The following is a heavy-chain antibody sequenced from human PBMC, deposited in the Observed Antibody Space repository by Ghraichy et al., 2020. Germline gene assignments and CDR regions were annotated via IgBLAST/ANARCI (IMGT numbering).Heavy chain of an antibody. CDR2: INDDGKER. J-gene: IGHJ4*02. CDR3: ARDPKRGALDY. D-gene: IGHD3-10*01. Sequence: GGSLRLSCTASGFSFRKSWMCWVRQSPGRGLEWVANINDDGKERYYVDSLRGRFTISRDNDKKSLFLQMTRLGVDDTAVYYCARDPKRGALDYWGQGTLVAVPA. V-gene: IGHV3-7*03. CDR1: GFSFRKSW.